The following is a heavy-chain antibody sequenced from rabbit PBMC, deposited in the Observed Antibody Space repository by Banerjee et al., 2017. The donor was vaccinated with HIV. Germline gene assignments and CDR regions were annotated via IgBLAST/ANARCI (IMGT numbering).Heavy chain of an antibody. CDR2: IYAGSSGST. D-gene: IGHD1-1*01. Sequence: QEQLEESGGGLVKPGASLTLTCKASGFPFSNKAVMCWVRQAPGKGLEWIACIYAGSSGSTYYASWAKGRFTISKTSSTTVTLQMTSLTAADTATYFCARDSGGTGSSDNNLWGPGTLVTVS. CDR3: ARDSGGTGSSDNNL. V-gene: IGHV1S45*01. CDR1: GFPFSNKAV. J-gene: IGHJ4*01.